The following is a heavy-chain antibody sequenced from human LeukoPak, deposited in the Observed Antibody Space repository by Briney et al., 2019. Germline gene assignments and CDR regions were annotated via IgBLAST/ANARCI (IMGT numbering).Heavy chain of an antibody. J-gene: IGHJ5*02. Sequence: PSQTLSLTCNVSGYSISSGDYYWTWIRQPAGKGLEWIGRVDLSGTTSYNPSLISRVTVSVDPSKNQFSLSLTSVTAADTATYYCAREGAYCSGTDCFATTVDAWGPGALVTVSS. D-gene: IGHD2-2*01. CDR3: AREGAYCSGTDCFATTVDA. V-gene: IGHV4-61*02. CDR1: GYSISSGDYY. CDR2: VDLSGTT.